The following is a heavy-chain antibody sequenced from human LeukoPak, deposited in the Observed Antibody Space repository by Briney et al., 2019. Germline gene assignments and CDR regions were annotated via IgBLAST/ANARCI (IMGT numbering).Heavy chain of an antibody. D-gene: IGHD6-19*01. V-gene: IGHV3-53*01. J-gene: IGHJ6*03. Sequence: GGSLRLSCAASGVTVSFNYMSWVRQAPGEGLEWISVIYSGGSTYYADSVKGRFTISRDDSKNTLYLQMNSLRAEDTAIYYCARAQWRTYSYYYMDVWGKGTTVTVSS. CDR1: GVTVSFNY. CDR2: IYSGGST. CDR3: ARAQWRTYSYYYMDV.